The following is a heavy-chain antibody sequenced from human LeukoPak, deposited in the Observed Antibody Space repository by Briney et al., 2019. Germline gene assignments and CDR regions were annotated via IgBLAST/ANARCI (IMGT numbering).Heavy chain of an antibody. J-gene: IGHJ4*02. D-gene: IGHD4-17*01. V-gene: IGHV4-61*01. CDR3: AREDHGDSLFDY. CDR1: GGSVSGGSYC. CDR2: IYYSGST. Sequence: PSETLSLTCTVSGGSVSGGSYCWSWIRQPPGKGLEWIGYIYYSGSTNYNPSLKSRVTISVDTSKNQFSLKLSSVTAADTAVYYCAREDHGDSLFDYWGRGTLVTVSS.